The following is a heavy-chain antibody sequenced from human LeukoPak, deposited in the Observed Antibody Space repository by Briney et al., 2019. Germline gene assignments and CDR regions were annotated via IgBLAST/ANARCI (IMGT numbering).Heavy chain of an antibody. J-gene: IGHJ3*02. Sequence: SETLSLTCTVSGGSISSYYWSWIRQPPGKGLEWIGYIYYSGSTNYNPSLKSRVTISVDTSKNQFSLKLSSVTAADTAVYYCARTNSGSAFDIWGQGTVVTVSS. V-gene: IGHV4-59*08. D-gene: IGHD4-23*01. CDR1: GGSISSYY. CDR2: IYYSGST. CDR3: ARTNSGSAFDI.